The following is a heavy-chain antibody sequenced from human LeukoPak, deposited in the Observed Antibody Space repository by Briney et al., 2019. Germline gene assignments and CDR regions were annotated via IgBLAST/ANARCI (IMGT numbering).Heavy chain of an antibody. Sequence: PGGSLRLSCAASGFTFSSYGMHWVRQAPGKGLEWVAFIRYDGSNKYYADSVKGRFTISRDNSKNTLYLQMNSLRAEDTAVYYCAKEPRARTYYYDSSDPRPNDYWGQGTLVTVSS. CDR3: AKEPRARTYYYDSSDPRPNDY. CDR2: IRYDGSNK. CDR1: GFTFSSYG. V-gene: IGHV3-30*02. J-gene: IGHJ4*02. D-gene: IGHD3-22*01.